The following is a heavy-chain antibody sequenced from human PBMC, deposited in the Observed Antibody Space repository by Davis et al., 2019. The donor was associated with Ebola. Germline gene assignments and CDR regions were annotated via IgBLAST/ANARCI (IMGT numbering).Heavy chain of an antibody. CDR2: ISYDGSNQ. CDR1: GFTFSSYG. V-gene: IGHV3-30*18. Sequence: PGGSLRLSCAASGFTFSSYGMHWVRQAPGKGLEWVGVISYDGSNQFCADSVKGRCTISRDNSTNSVYLQMNGLGPEDTAVYYCAKDLRLSFDYWGQGTLVTVSS. CDR3: AKDLRLSFDY. J-gene: IGHJ4*02. D-gene: IGHD6-6*01.